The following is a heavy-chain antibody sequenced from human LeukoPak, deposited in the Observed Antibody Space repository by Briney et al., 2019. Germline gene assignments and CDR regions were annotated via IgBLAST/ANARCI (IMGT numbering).Heavy chain of an antibody. V-gene: IGHV1-2*02. CDR3: ARAPTYYCSSTSRLAFDY. CDR1: GYTFTGYY. J-gene: IGHJ4*02. D-gene: IGHD2-2*01. Sequence: ASVKVSCKASGYTFTGYYMHWVRQAPGQGLEWMGWINPNSGGTNYAQKFQGRVTMTRDTSISTAYMELSRLRSDDTAVYYCARAPTYYCSSTSRLAFDYWGQGTLVTVSS. CDR2: INPNSGGT.